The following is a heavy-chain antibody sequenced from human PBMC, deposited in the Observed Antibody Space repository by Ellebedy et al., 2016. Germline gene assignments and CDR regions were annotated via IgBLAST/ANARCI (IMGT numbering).Heavy chain of an antibody. J-gene: IGHJ3*02. D-gene: IGHD3-3*01. CDR1: GGSFSGYY. CDR3: ARGGSYYDFWAEAFDI. CDR2: INHSGST. Sequence: GSLRLSXAVYGGSFSGYYWSWIRQPPGKGLEWIGEINHSGSTNYNPSLKSRVTISVDTSKNQFSLKLSSVTAADTAVYYCARGGSYYDFWAEAFDIWGQGTMVTVSS. V-gene: IGHV4-34*01.